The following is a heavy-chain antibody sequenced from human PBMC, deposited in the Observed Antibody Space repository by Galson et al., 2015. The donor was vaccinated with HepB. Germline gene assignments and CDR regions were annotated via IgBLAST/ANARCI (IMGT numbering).Heavy chain of an antibody. J-gene: IGHJ6*02. D-gene: IGHD5-18*01. CDR1: GDSVSSNSAA. Sequence: CAISGDSVSSNSAAWNWIRQSPSRGLEWLGRTYYRSKWYNDYAVSVKSRITINPDTSKNQFSLQLNSVTPEDTAVYYCARDLGGAPEYSYGSRGMDVWGQGTTVTVSS. CDR2: TYYRSKWYN. V-gene: IGHV6-1*01. CDR3: ARDLGGAPEYSYGSRGMDV.